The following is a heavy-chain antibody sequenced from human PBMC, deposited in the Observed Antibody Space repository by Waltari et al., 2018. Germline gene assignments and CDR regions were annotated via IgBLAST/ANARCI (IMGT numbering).Heavy chain of an antibody. Sequence: QLQLQESGPGLVKPSETLSLTCTVSGGSISSSSYYWGWIRQPPGKGLEWIGSIYYSGSTYDNPSLKSRVTISVDTSKNQFSLKLSSVTAADTAVYYCARDGDPSGKHFDYWGQGTLVTVSS. CDR1: GGSISSSSYY. V-gene: IGHV4-39*02. CDR3: ARDGDPSGKHFDY. CDR2: IYYSGST. D-gene: IGHD6-19*01. J-gene: IGHJ4*02.